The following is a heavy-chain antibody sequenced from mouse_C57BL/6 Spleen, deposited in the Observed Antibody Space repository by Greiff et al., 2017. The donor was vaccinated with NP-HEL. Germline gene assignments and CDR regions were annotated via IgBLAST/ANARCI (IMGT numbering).Heavy chain of an antibody. J-gene: IGHJ3*01. D-gene: IGHD2-4*01. V-gene: IGHV2-6*01. CDR3: ASRYDYEDWFAY. CDR2: IWGVGST. CDR1: GFSLTSYG. Sequence: QVQLKESGPGLVAPSQSLSITCTVSGFSLTSYGVDWVRQSPGKGLAWLGVIWGVGSTNYNSALKSRLSISKDNSKSQVFLKMNSLQTDDTAMYYGASRYDYEDWFAYWGQGTLVTVAA.